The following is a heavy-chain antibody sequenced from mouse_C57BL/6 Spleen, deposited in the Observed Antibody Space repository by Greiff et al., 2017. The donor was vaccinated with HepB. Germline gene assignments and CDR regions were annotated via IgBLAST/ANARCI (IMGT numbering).Heavy chain of an antibody. D-gene: IGHD2-9*01. Sequence: QVQLKQPGAELVRPGTSVKLSCKASGYTFTSYWMHWVKQRPGQGLEWIGVIDPSDSYTNYNQKFKGKATLTVDTSSSTAYMQLSSLTSEDSAVYYCARKAYYGYGDTFDYWGQGTTLTVSS. CDR2: IDPSDSYT. J-gene: IGHJ2*01. CDR3: ARKAYYGYGDTFDY. CDR1: GYTFTSYW. V-gene: IGHV1-59*01.